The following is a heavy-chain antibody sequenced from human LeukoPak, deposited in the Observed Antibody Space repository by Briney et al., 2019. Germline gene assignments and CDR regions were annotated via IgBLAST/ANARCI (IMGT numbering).Heavy chain of an antibody. Sequence: GGSLRLSCAASGFTFSDYYMSWIRQAPGKGLEWVSYISSSGSTIYCADSVRGRFTIPRDNAKNTLYQQMNMQRAEDTAVYYCARDGGEFHSWGQGTLVTVSS. J-gene: IGHJ4*02. CDR3: ARDGGEFHS. V-gene: IGHV3-11*04. CDR1: GFTFSDYY. D-gene: IGHD3-16*01. CDR2: ISSSGSTI.